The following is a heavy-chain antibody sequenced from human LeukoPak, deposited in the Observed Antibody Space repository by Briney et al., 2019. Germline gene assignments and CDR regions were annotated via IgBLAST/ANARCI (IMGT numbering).Heavy chain of an antibody. V-gene: IGHV3-21*01. Sequence: PGGSLRLSCAASGYTFSSHAMHWVRQAPGEGLEWVSYISSSSSYIYYADSVKGRFTVSRDNAKNSLYLQMNSLRAEDTAVYYCARLRLTGTRVDYWGQGTLVTVSS. CDR1: GYTFSSHA. J-gene: IGHJ4*02. CDR3: ARLRLTGTRVDY. CDR2: ISSSSSYI. D-gene: IGHD1-20*01.